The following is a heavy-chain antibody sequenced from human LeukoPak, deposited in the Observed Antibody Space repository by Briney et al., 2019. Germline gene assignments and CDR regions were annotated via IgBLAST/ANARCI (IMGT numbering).Heavy chain of an antibody. Sequence: SVKVSCKASGGTFSSYAISWVRQAPGQGLEWMGGIIPIFGTANYAQKFQGRVTITTDESTSTAYMELSSLRSEDTAVYYCAREHCGGDCSCSHMDVWGKGTTVTVSS. CDR2: IIPIFGTA. J-gene: IGHJ6*03. CDR3: AREHCGGDCSCSHMDV. D-gene: IGHD2-21*02. V-gene: IGHV1-69*05. CDR1: GGTFSSYA.